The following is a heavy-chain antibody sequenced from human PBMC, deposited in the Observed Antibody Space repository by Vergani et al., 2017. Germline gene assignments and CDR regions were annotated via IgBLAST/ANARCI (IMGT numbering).Heavy chain of an antibody. Sequence: QVQLQESGPGLVKPSETLSLTCTVSGGSISSYYWSWIRQPPGKGLEWIGYIYYSGSTNYNPSLKSRVTISVDTSKNQFSLKLSSVTAADTAVYYCAKLPPYDFWSGYLSYYYYMDVWGKGTTVTVSS. CDR3: AKLPPYDFWSGYLSYYYYMDV. CDR2: IYYSGST. J-gene: IGHJ6*03. V-gene: IGHV4-59*01. CDR1: GGSISSYY. D-gene: IGHD3-3*01.